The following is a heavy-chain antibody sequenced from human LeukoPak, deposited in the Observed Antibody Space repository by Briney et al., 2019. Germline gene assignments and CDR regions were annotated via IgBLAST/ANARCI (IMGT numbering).Heavy chain of an antibody. D-gene: IGHD3-10*01. CDR3: ARRATYYYGSSNWFDP. Sequence: GASVKVSCKASGYTFTSYGISWMRQAPGQGLEWMGWISAYNGNTNYAQKLQGRVTMTTDTSTSTAYMELRSLRSDDTAVYYCARRATYYYGSSNWFDPWGQGTLVTVSS. V-gene: IGHV1-18*01. CDR2: ISAYNGNT. J-gene: IGHJ5*02. CDR1: GYTFTSYG.